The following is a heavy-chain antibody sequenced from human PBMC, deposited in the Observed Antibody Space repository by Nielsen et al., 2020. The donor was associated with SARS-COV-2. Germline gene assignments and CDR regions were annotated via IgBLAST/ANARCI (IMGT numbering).Heavy chain of an antibody. J-gene: IGHJ5*02. Sequence: GGSLRLSCAASGFTFDDYAMHWVRQAPGKGLEWVSGISWNSGSIGYADSVKGRFSISRDNAKNSLYLQMNSLRAEDTAVYYCARDIAAGTRGRYWFDPWGQGTLVTVSS. CDR3: ARDIAAGTRGRYWFDP. CDR1: GFTFDDYA. D-gene: IGHD6-13*01. CDR2: ISWNSGSI. V-gene: IGHV3-9*01.